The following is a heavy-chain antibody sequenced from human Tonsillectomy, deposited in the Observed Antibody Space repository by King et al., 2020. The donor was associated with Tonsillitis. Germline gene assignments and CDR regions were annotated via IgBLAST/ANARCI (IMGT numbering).Heavy chain of an antibody. CDR2: INSDGNST. Sequence: EVQLVESGGGLVQPGGSLRLSCAASGFTFSSYWMHWVRQAPGKGLVWVSRINSDGNSTSYADSVKGRFTISRDNAKNTLYLQMNSLRAEDTAVYYCARDLDIVVVPVASASPDGMDVWGQGTTVTVSS. D-gene: IGHD2-2*01. CDR1: GFTFSSYW. CDR3: ARDLDIVVVPVASASPDGMDV. J-gene: IGHJ6*02. V-gene: IGHV3-74*01.